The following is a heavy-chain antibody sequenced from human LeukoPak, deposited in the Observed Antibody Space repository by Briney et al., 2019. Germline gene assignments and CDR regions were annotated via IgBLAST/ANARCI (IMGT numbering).Heavy chain of an antibody. Sequence: SETLSLTCAVYGGSFSGYYWSWIRQPPGKGLEWIGEINHSGSTNYNPSLKSRVTISVDTYKNQLSLKLSSVTAADTAVYYCARGDYYYYMDVWGKGTTVTVSS. J-gene: IGHJ6*03. CDR1: GGSFSGYY. V-gene: IGHV4-34*01. CDR3: ARGDYYYYMDV. CDR2: INHSGST.